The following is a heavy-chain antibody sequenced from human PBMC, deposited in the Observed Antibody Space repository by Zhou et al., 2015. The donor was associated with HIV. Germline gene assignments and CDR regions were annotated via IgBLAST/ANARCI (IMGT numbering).Heavy chain of an antibody. CDR1: GGTFSSYS. Sequence: LVQSGTEVRKPGSSVNVSCKASGGTFSSYSISWVRQDPGQGLEWMGRIIPLFNRTNYVQKFQGRLTISADESTNTAYMELSNLRSEDTAIYYCAREYSSGWYGYWGQGTLVTVSA. D-gene: IGHD6-19*01. V-gene: IGHV1-69*15. J-gene: IGHJ4*02. CDR3: AREYSSGWYGY. CDR2: IIPLFNRT.